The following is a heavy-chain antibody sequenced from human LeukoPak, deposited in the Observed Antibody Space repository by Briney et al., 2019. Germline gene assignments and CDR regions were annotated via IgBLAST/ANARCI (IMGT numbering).Heavy chain of an antibody. D-gene: IGHD4-17*01. CDR1: GFTFSGSA. V-gene: IGHV3-73*01. CDR3: TGGTTVTTLDY. J-gene: IGHJ4*02. CDR2: IRSKAGSYAT. Sequence: GGSLKLSCVASGFTFSGSAMHWVRQASGKGLEWVARIRSKAGSYATEYAASVKGRFTISRDGSKNTAYLQMKSLKTEDTAVYYCTGGTTVTTLDYWGQGTLVTVSS.